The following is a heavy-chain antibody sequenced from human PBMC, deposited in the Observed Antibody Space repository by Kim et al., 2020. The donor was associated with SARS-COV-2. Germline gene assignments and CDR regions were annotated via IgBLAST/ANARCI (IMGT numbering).Heavy chain of an antibody. D-gene: IGHD3-10*01. CDR3: GRDYYGSGSYYRRPYYGMDV. CDR1: GFTFSSYA. CDR2: IYSGGSST. V-gene: IGHV3-23*03. Sequence: GGSLRLSCAASGFTFSSYAMSWVRQAPGKGLEWVSVIYSGGSSTYYADSVKGRFTVSRDNSKNTLYLQMNSLRAEDTAVYYCGRDYYGSGSYYRRPYYGMDVWGQGTTVTVSS. J-gene: IGHJ6*02.